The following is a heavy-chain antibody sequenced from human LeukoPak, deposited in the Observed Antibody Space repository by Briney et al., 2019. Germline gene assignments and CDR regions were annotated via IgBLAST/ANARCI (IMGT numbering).Heavy chain of an antibody. Sequence: SSETLSLTCTVSGGSISSSSYYSGWIRQPPGKGLEWIGSIYYSGSTYYNPSLKSRVTISVDTSKNQFSLKLSSVTAADTAVYYCARVAVAGQMSIDYWGQGTLVTVSS. CDR3: ARVAVAGQMSIDY. CDR1: GGSISSSSYY. CDR2: IYYSGST. D-gene: IGHD6-19*01. J-gene: IGHJ4*02. V-gene: IGHV4-39*01.